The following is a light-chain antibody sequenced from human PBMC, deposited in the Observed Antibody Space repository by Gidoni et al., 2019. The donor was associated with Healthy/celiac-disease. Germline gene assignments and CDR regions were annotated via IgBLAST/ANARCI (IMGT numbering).Light chain of an antibody. J-gene: IGKJ3*01. V-gene: IGKV3-15*01. CDR2: GAS. Sequence: EIVIQQSPAPLSVSPGVRATLSCRSSQRVRRNLAWYQQNPGQAPRLLSYGASTRATGIPAMFSGSGAGTECTLTISSLQSEDFAVYDCQQYNNWPPRVTFGPGTKVDIK. CDR1: QRVRRN. CDR3: QQYNNWPPRVT.